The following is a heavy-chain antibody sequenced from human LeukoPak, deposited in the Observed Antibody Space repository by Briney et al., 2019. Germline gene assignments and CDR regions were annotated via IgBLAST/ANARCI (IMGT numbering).Heavy chain of an antibody. CDR3: ATDSALGGDLTSYYYYYGMDV. V-gene: IGHV1-24*01. D-gene: IGHD4-17*01. CDR1: GYTLTEVS. CDR2: FDPEDGET. Sequence: ASVKVSCKVSGYTLTEVSMHWVRQAPGKGLEWMGGFDPEDGETIYAQKFQGRVTMTEDTSTDTAYMELNSLRSEDRAVYYCATDSALGGDLTSYYYYYGMDVWGQGTTVTVSS. J-gene: IGHJ6*02.